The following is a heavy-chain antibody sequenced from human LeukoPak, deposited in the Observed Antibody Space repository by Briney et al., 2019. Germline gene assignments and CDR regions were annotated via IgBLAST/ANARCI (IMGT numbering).Heavy chain of an antibody. V-gene: IGHV4-61*02. CDR2: IYISGST. CDR3: AREDAHDAFDV. J-gene: IGHJ3*01. Sequence: SQTLSLTCTVSSDSFSNGNYFWAWIRQPAGKGLEWIGRIYISGSTNYKPSLKSRVTMSVDTSKKQFSPKLSSVTAADTAVYYCAREDAHDAFDVWGQGALVTVSS. CDR1: SDSFSNGNYF.